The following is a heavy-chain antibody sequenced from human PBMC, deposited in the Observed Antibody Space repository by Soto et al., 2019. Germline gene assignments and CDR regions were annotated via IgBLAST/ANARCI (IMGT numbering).Heavy chain of an antibody. CDR2: IIPIFSTP. D-gene: IGHD2-2*01. Sequence: QVQLVQSGAEVKKPGSSVKVSCKASGGTFNSHAISWVRQAPGQGLEWMGGIIPIFSTPNYAQKFQGRVTITADKSTSTAYMELRSLRSEDTAVYYCARDHSSTWHSAMDVWGQGTTVTVSS. V-gene: IGHV1-69*06. J-gene: IGHJ6*02. CDR3: ARDHSSTWHSAMDV. CDR1: GGTFNSHA.